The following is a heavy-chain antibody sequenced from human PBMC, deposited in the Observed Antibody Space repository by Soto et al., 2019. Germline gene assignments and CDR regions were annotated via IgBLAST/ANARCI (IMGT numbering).Heavy chain of an antibody. V-gene: IGHV3-7*01. D-gene: IGHD3-16*01. CDR2: IKEDGSEK. J-gene: IGHJ4*02. Sequence: EVQLVESGGGLVQPGGSLRLSCAASGFTFSGYWMTWVRQAPGKGLEWVANIKEDGSEKNYVDSVEGRFTISRDNAKNSLYLQMNSLRADDTAVHYCARGGSESDYRGQGTLVTVSS. CDR1: GFTFSGYW. CDR3: ARGGSESDY.